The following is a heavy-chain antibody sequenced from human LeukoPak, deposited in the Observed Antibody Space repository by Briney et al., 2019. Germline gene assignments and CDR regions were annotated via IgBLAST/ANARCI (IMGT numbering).Heavy chain of an antibody. CDR2: IIPIFGTA. J-gene: IGHJ4*02. D-gene: IGHD3-22*01. CDR3: ARDTLTYYYDSSGPNQIAGSDY. Sequence: SVKVSCKASGGTFSSYAISWVRQAPGQGLEWMGRIIPIFGTANYAQKFQGRVTITTDESTSTAYMELSSLRSEDTAVYYCARDTLTYYYDSSGPNQIAGSDYWGQGTLVTVSS. V-gene: IGHV1-69*05. CDR1: GGTFSSYA.